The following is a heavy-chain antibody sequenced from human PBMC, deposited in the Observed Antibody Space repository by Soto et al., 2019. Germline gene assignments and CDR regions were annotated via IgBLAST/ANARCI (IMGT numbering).Heavy chain of an antibody. CDR2: IYYSGST. V-gene: IGHV4-31*03. D-gene: IGHD3-10*01. J-gene: IGHJ4*02. CDR3: ARDKEARGDYYFDY. Sequence: QVQLQESGPGLVKPSQTLSLTCTVSGGSISSGGYYWSWIRQHPGKGLEWIGYIYYSGSTYYNPSLKSRVTXXVXTXXNQFSLKLSSVTAADTAVYYCARDKEARGDYYFDYWGQGTLVTVSS. CDR1: GGSISSGGYY.